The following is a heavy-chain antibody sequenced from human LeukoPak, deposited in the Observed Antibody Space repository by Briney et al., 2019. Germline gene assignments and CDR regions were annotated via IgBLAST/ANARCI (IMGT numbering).Heavy chain of an antibody. CDR2: INHSGST. CDR1: GGSFSGYY. V-gene: IGHV4-34*01. J-gene: IGHJ4*02. D-gene: IGHD5-18*01. CDR3: ARGRYSYGSYFDY. Sequence: SETLSLTCAVYGGSFSGYYWSWIRQPPGKGLEWIGEINHSGSTNYNPSHKSRVTISVDTSKNQFSLKLSSVTAADTAVYYCARGRYSYGSYFDYWGQGTLVTVSS.